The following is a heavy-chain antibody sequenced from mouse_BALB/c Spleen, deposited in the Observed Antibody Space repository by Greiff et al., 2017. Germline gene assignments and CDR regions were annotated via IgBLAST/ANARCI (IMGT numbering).Heavy chain of an antibody. V-gene: IGHV1-37*01. CDR2: INPYNGDT. CDR3: GRSRDYYDYDGYFDV. D-gene: IGHD2-4*01. CDR1: GYSFTGYF. Sequence: VQLKESGPELVKPGASVKISCKASGYSFTGYFMNWVKQSHGKSLEWIGRINPYNGDTFYNQKFKGKATLTIDKSSSTAHMELLSLTSEDSAVYYCGRSRDYYDYDGYFDVWGAGTTVTVSS. J-gene: IGHJ1*01.